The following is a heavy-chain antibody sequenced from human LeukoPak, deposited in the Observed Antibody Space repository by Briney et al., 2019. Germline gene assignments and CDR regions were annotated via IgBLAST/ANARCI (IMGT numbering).Heavy chain of an antibody. Sequence: GGSLGLSCAASGFTFSSYSMNWVRQAPGKGLEWVSSISSSSSYIYYADSVKGRFTISRDNAKNSLYLQMNSLRAEDTAVYYCARVPLSYGMDVWGQGTTVTVSS. V-gene: IGHV3-21*01. CDR1: GFTFSSYS. J-gene: IGHJ6*02. CDR2: ISSSSSYI. CDR3: ARVPLSYGMDV.